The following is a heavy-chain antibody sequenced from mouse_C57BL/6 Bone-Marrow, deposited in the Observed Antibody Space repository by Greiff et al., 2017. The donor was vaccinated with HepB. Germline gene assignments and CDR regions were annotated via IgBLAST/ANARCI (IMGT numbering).Heavy chain of an antibody. CDR2: IYIGNGYT. CDR1: GYTFTSYG. V-gene: IGHV1-58*01. D-gene: IGHD2-1*01. CDR3: ARSLLWQLRGYFDY. Sequence: EVKLMESGAELVRPGSSVKMSCKTSGYTFTSYGINWVKQRPGQGLEWIGYIYIGNGYTEYNEKFKGKATLTSDTSSSTAYMQLSSLTSEDSAIYFCARSLLWQLRGYFDYWGQGTTLTVSS. J-gene: IGHJ2*01.